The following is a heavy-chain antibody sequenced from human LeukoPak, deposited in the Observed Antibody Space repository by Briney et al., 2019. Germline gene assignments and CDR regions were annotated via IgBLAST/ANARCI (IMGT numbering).Heavy chain of an antibody. CDR1: GFTFSSYA. CDR3: ARDRWRGYYDSSGYYFVLILDY. V-gene: IGHV3-30-3*01. CDR2: ISYDGSNK. J-gene: IGHJ4*02. D-gene: IGHD3-22*01. Sequence: GRSLRLSCAASGFTFSSYAMHWVRQAPGKGLEWVAVISYDGSNKYYADSVKGRFTISRDNSKNTLYLQMNSLRAEDTAVYYCARDRWRGYYDSSGYYFVLILDYWGQGTLVTVSS.